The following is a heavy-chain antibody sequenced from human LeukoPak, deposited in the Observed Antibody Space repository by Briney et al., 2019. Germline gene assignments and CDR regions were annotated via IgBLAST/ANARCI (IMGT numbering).Heavy chain of an antibody. J-gene: IGHJ4*02. CDR1: GFTFSSYA. V-gene: IGHV3-23*01. CDR3: AKHRDGYNSYFDY. D-gene: IGHD5-24*01. CDR2: ISGSGGST. Sequence: PGGSLRLSCAASGFTFSSYAMSWVRQAPGKGLEWVSAISGSGGSTYYADSVKGRFTISRDNSKSTLYLQMNSLRAEDTAVYYCAKHRDGYNSYFDYWGQGTLVTVSS.